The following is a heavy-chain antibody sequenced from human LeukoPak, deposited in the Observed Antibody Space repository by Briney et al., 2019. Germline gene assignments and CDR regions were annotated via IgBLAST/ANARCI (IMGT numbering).Heavy chain of an antibody. J-gene: IGHJ4*02. Sequence: PGGSLRLSCAASGFTFSIYSMKWVRQAAGKGLEGVSSIRSSRSYIYYADSVKGRFTISRDNAKNSLYLQMNSLRAEDTAVYYCARELDSSGYYYFDYWGQGALVTVSS. CDR3: ARELDSSGYYYFDY. CDR1: GFTFSIYS. V-gene: IGHV3-21*01. CDR2: IRSSRSYI. D-gene: IGHD3-22*01.